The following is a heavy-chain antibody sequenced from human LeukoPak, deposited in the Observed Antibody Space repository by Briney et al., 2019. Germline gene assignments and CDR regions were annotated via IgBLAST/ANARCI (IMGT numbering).Heavy chain of an antibody. Sequence: GGSLRLSCAASGFTFSSYSMNWVRQAPGKGLEGVSYISSSSSTIYYADSVKGRFTISRDNAKNSLYLQMNSLRAEDTAVYYCARSGSGNAYYYYYDMDVWGKGSTVTVSS. V-gene: IGHV3-48*01. CDR3: ARSGSGNAYYYYYDMDV. J-gene: IGHJ6*03. D-gene: IGHD3-10*01. CDR1: GFTFSSYS. CDR2: ISSSSSTI.